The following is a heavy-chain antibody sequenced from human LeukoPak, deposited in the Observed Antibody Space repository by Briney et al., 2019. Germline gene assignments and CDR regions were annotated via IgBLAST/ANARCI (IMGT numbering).Heavy chain of an antibody. J-gene: IGHJ4*02. CDR2: NTGSGGNT. V-gene: IGHV3-23*01. Sequence: TGGSLRLSCAASGXIFSNYAMGWGRQAPGKGLEWVSSNTGSGGNTYYADSVKGRFTFSRDNSKNTLHLQMNSLRAEDTAVYYCVRGLDYFDYWGQGTLVTVSS. CDR3: VRGLDYFDY. CDR1: GXIFSNYA. D-gene: IGHD6-6*01.